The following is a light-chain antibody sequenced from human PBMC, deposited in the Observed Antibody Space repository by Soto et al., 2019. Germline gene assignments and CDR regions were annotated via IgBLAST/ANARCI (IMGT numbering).Light chain of an antibody. CDR2: DTS. CDR1: QTVSSK. V-gene: IGKV3-11*01. Sequence: EIVLTQSPATLSSSPGERATLSCRASQTVSSKLAWYQHKPGQAPRLLIYDTSNRATGIPARFSGSGSGTDFTLTISSLEPEDFAVYYCHQRKSWPRTFCQGTKVEIK. J-gene: IGKJ1*01. CDR3: HQRKSWPRT.